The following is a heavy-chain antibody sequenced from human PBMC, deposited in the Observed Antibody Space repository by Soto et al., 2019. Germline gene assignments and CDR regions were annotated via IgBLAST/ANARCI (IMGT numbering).Heavy chain of an antibody. CDR3: AKGLVEYSYGLENFDY. J-gene: IGHJ4*02. V-gene: IGHV3-30*18. CDR1: GFTFSSYG. Sequence: PGGSLRLSCAASGFTFSSYGMHWVRQAPGKGLEWVAVISYDGSNKYYADSVKGRFTISRDNSKNTLYLQMNSLRAEDTAVYYCAKGLVEYSYGLENFDYWGQGTLVTVSS. CDR2: ISYDGSNK. D-gene: IGHD5-18*01.